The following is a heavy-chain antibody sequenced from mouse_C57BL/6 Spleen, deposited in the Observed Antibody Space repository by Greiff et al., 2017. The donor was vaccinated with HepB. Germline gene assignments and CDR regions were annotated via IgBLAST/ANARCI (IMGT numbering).Heavy chain of an antibody. D-gene: IGHD4-1*01. Sequence: VQLQQPGAELVRPGSSVKLSCKASGYTFTSYWMDWVKQRPGQGLEWIGNIYPSDSETHYNQKFKDKATLTVDKSSSTAYMQLSSLTSEDSAVYYCARSLTGTDYFDYWGQGTTLTVSS. J-gene: IGHJ2*01. CDR1: GYTFTSYW. CDR2: IYPSDSET. CDR3: ARSLTGTDYFDY. V-gene: IGHV1-61*01.